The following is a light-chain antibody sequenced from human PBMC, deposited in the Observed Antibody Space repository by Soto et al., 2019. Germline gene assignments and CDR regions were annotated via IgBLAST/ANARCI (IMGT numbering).Light chain of an antibody. CDR1: RPVVRQY. Sequence: EIVLTQSPDALSLSPGERVILSCRASRPVVRQYIAWYHQKPGQAPRLLITDAVSRATGIPARFSGSGSGSGTDFTLTISSLEPEDFAVYYCQQRSNWPITFGQGTRLEIK. CDR3: QQRSNWPIT. CDR2: DAV. J-gene: IGKJ5*01. V-gene: IGKV3-11*01.